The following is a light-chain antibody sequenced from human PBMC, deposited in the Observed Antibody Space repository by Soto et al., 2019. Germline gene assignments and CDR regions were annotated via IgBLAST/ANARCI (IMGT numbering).Light chain of an antibody. CDR3: KQFSSYPLT. J-gene: IGKJ4*01. Sequence: GLTQSPGTPALSSGERRNLSRRASQTVRNNYLAWYQQKPGQAPRLLIYDESSRATGIPDRFSGGGSGTDFTLTISRLQTEEFAVYYCKQFSSYPLTFGGGTKVDI. V-gene: IGKV3-20*01. CDR2: DES. CDR1: QTVRNNY.